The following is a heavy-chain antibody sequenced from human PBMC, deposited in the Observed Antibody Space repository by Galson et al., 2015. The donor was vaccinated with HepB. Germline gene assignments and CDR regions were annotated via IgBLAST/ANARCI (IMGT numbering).Heavy chain of an antibody. J-gene: IGHJ3*02. CDR3: ARFKTGYCSGGSCADAFDI. V-gene: IGHV5-51*01. CDR1: GYSFTSYW. CDR2: IYPGDSDT. Sequence: QSGAEVKKPGESLKISCKGSGYSFTSYWIGWVRQMPGKGLEWVGIIYPGDSDTRYSPSFQGQVTISADKSISTAYLQWSSLKASDTAMYYCARFKTGYCSGGSCADAFDIWGQGTMVTVSS. D-gene: IGHD2-15*01.